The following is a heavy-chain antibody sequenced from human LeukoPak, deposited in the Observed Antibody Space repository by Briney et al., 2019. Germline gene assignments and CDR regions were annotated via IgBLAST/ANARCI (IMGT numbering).Heavy chain of an antibody. J-gene: IGHJ4*02. CDR3: AKDRDYYDSSGYYVLSYYFDY. D-gene: IGHD3-22*01. CDR2: IRYDGSNK. Sequence: GGSLRLSCAASGFTFSSYGMHWVRQAPGKGLEWVAVIRYDGSNKYYADSVKGRFTISRDNSKNTLYLQMNSLRAEDTAVYYCAKDRDYYDSSGYYVLSYYFDYWGQGTLVTVSS. V-gene: IGHV3-30*02. CDR1: GFTFSSYG.